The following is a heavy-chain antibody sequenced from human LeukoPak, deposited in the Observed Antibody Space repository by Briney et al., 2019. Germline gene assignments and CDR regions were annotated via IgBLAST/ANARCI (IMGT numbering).Heavy chain of an antibody. J-gene: IGHJ4*02. CDR3: ARETAVAGDIGFIDY. CDR1: GGSISSSSYY. V-gene: IGHV4-39*07. D-gene: IGHD6-19*01. Sequence: SETLSLTCTVSGGSISSSSYYWGWIRQPPGKGLEWIGSIYYSGSTYYNPSLRSRVTISVDTSKNQFSLKLSSVTAADTAVYYCARETAVAGDIGFIDYWGQGTLVTVSS. CDR2: IYYSGST.